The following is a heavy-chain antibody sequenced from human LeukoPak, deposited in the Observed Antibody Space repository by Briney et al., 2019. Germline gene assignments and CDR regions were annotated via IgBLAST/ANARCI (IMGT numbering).Heavy chain of an antibody. CDR2: MNPNSDNT. CDR3: ARAFGGCSSTSCYSGEF. D-gene: IGHD2-2*01. J-gene: IGHJ4*02. CDR1: GYTFTSYD. Sequence: ASVKVSCKASGYTFTSYDINWVRQATGQGLEWMGWMNPNSDNTGYAQKFQGRVTMTRNTSISTAYMELSSLRSEDTAVYYCARAFGGCSSTSCYSGEFWGQGTLVTVSS. V-gene: IGHV1-8*01.